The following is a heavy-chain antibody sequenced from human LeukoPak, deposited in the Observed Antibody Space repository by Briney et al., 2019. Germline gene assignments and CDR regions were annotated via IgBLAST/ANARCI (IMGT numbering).Heavy chain of an antibody. CDR3: AIGGYGEYVQSFVS. V-gene: IGHV3-53*01. J-gene: IGHJ3*02. Sequence: GGSLRLSCPSTGFTLSSNYISGGRQAPGKGLEWVSVIYSGDTTYHADSVKGRFSISRDNSKNTVFLQMNSLRAEDAAVYYCAIGGYGEYVQSFVSSGQGTMVTVSS. D-gene: IGHD4-17*01. CDR1: GFTLSSNY. CDR2: IYSGDTT.